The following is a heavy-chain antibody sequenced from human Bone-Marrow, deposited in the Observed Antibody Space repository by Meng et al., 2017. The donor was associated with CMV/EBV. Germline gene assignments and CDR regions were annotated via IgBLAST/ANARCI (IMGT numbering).Heavy chain of an antibody. J-gene: IGHJ4*02. D-gene: IGHD1-26*01. V-gene: IGHV1-18*01. Sequence: AAGYTVTDYGISWVRQAPGQVPEWMGLISAYSGNTKYAERFQGIVTMTTDTSTSTAYMELKSLRSDDTAVYFCARDYVVRGVYSGYWGQGTLVTVSS. CDR2: ISAYSGNT. CDR3: ARDYVVRGVYSGY. CDR1: GYTVTDYG.